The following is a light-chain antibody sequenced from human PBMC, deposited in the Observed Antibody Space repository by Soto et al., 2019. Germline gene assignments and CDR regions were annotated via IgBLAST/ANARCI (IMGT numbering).Light chain of an antibody. CDR1: QSVNSY. V-gene: IGKV3D-15*01. CDR2: DAS. J-gene: IGKJ1*01. Sequence: QSESTMARFEGARATXSCRSSQSVNSYLAWYQQKPGQAPRLLIYDASTMATGIPAKFSGSGSGTEFTLTISSLQPEDFAIYYCQHYNNSLRSFGEGTTVDIK. CDR3: QHYNNSLRS.